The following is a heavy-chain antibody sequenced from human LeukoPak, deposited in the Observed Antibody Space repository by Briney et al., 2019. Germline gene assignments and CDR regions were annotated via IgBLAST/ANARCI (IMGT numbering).Heavy chain of an antibody. CDR2: INPNSGGT. J-gene: IGHJ6*02. D-gene: IGHD4-17*01. V-gene: IGHV1-2*02. Sequence: GASVKVSCTASGYTFTGYYMHWVRQAPGQGLEWMGWINPNSGGTNYAQKFQGRVTMTRDTSISTAYMELSRLRSDDTAVYYCARGHRYGDYYYYGMDVWGQGTTVTVSS. CDR3: ARGHRYGDYYYYGMDV. CDR1: GYTFTGYY.